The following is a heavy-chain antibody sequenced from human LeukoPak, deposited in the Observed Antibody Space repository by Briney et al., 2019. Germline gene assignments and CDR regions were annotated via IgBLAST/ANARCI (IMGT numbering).Heavy chain of an antibody. Sequence: EASVKVSCKASGGTFSSYAISWVRQAPGQGLEWVGGIIPIFGTANYAQKFQGRVTITTDESTSTAYMELSSLRSEDTAVYYCARSAMATTDTANFDYWGQGTLVTVSS. CDR2: IIPIFGTA. CDR3: ARSAMATTDTANFDY. V-gene: IGHV1-69*05. J-gene: IGHJ4*02. CDR1: GGTFSSYA. D-gene: IGHD5-18*01.